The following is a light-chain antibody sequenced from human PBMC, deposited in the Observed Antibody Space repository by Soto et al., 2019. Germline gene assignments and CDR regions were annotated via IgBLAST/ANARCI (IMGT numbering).Light chain of an antibody. V-gene: IGLV2-14*01. CDR3: SSYTSSSTPYV. CDR1: RRDVARYNY. Sequence: QSLLTQPAPLSGSPGQAITLSCTGTRRDVARYNYVSWYQQHPVKAPKLIIYDVANRPSGVSDRFSASKSGNTASLTISGLQADDEADYYCSSYTSSSTPYVFGTGTKVTVL. J-gene: IGLJ1*01. CDR2: DVA.